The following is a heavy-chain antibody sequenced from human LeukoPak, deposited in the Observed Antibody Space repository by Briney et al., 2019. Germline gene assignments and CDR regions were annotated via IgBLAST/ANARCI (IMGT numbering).Heavy chain of an antibody. V-gene: IGHV4-34*01. CDR2: SSPMGDLI. CDR1: GGSFSGSY. Sequence: SETLSLTCAVYGGSFSGSYWTWIRQTPGRGHEWIGESSPMGDLIGYNPSLKGRATISVDSSKKQFSLRLTSVTAADTGIYYCARVPDVTARPCDTRGAGTVVTVS. J-gene: IGHJ5*02. CDR3: ARVPDVTARPCDT. D-gene: IGHD2-21*02.